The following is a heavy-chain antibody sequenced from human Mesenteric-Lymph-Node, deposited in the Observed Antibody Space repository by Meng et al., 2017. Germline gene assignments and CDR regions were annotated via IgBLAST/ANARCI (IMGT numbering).Heavy chain of an antibody. D-gene: IGHD2-8*02. CDR2: IIQGGSP. CDR1: GGSLGGAY. Sequence: HGGAGLSKPSSPVAPTAAVNGGSLGGAYWNGIRQTPGKGLKWIGEIIQGGSPRYNPSLKSRVTISIDTSKNQLSLMLSSVTAADTAVYYCARRPTGIDYWGQGTLVTVSS. CDR3: ARRPTGIDY. V-gene: IGHV4-34*12. J-gene: IGHJ4*02.